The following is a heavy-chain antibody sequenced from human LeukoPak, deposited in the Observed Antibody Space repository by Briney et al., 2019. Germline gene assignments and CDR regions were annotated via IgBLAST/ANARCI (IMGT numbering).Heavy chain of an antibody. CDR1: GGSFSGYY. Sequence: PSETLSLTCAVYGGSFSGYYWSWIRQPAGKGLEWIGRIYTSGSTNYNPSLKSRVTISVDTSKNQFSLKLSSVTAADTAVYYCARVLGGTFDYWGQGTLVTVSS. CDR2: IYTSGST. J-gene: IGHJ4*02. V-gene: IGHV4-59*10. D-gene: IGHD4/OR15-4a*01. CDR3: ARVLGGTFDY.